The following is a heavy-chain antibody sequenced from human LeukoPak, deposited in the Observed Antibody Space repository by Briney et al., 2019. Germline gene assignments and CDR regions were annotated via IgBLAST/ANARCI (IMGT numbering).Heavy chain of an antibody. J-gene: IGHJ4*02. Sequence: SQTLSLTSTVSGDSISGGRYYWNWIRQTPGKGLEWIGYIYYSGSTNYNPSLKSRVTISVDTSKNQFSLKLSSVTAADTAVYYCARLPYYYDSSGYFDYWGQGTLVTVSS. V-gene: IGHV4-61*01. D-gene: IGHD3-22*01. CDR1: GDSISGGRYY. CDR3: ARLPYYYDSSGYFDY. CDR2: IYYSGST.